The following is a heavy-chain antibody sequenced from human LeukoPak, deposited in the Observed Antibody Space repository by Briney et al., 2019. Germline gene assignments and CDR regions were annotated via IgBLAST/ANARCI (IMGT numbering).Heavy chain of an antibody. CDR3: ASPEWLPDSIDI. J-gene: IGHJ3*02. V-gene: IGHV3-30*03. CDR1: GFTFSSYG. CDR2: ISYDGSNK. D-gene: IGHD3-3*01. Sequence: PGRSLRLSCAASGFTFSSYGMHWVRQAPGKGLEWVAVISYDGSNKYYADSVKGRFTISRDNSKNTLYLQMNSLRAEDTAVYYCASPEWLPDSIDIWGQGTMVTVSS.